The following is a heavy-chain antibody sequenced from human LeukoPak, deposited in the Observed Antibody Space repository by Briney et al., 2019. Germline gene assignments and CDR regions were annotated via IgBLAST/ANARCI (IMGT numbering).Heavy chain of an antibody. V-gene: IGHV4-59*01. Sequence: PSETLSLTCTVSGGSISTYYWSWIRQPPGKGLEWIGYIYYTGSTNYNPSLKSRVTISVDTSKNQFSLKLSSVTAADTAVYYCARSGYFYAYSHYMDFWGKGTTVTISS. J-gene: IGHJ6*03. D-gene: IGHD5-18*01. CDR2: IYYTGST. CDR3: ARSGYFYAYSHYMDF. CDR1: GGSISTYY.